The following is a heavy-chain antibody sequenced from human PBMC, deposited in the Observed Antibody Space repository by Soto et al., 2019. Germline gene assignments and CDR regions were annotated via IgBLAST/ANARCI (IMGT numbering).Heavy chain of an antibody. Sequence: SETLSLTCTVSGGSISSSSYYWGWIRQPPGKGLEWIGSIYYSGSTYYNPSLKSRVTISVDTSKNQFSLKLSSVTAADTAVYYCARIYRPWYYDFWSGGYFDYWGQGTLVTVSS. J-gene: IGHJ4*02. V-gene: IGHV4-39*01. CDR1: GGSISSSSYY. D-gene: IGHD3-3*01. CDR2: IYYSGST. CDR3: ARIYRPWYYDFWSGGYFDY.